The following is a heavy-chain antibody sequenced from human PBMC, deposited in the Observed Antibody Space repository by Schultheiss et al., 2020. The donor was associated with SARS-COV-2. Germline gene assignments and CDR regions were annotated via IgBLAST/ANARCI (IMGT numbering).Heavy chain of an antibody. CDR1: GGSISSGSYY. D-gene: IGHD1-20*01. J-gene: IGHJ6*02. Sequence: TLSLTCTVSGGSISSGSYYWSWIRQPAGKGLEWIGRIYTSGSTNYNPSLKSRVTISVDTSKNQFSLKLSSVTAADTAVYYCARGSITGTSMHYYYYYGMDVWGQGTTVTVSS. CDR2: IYTSGST. CDR3: ARGSITGTSMHYYYYYGMDV. V-gene: IGHV4-61*02.